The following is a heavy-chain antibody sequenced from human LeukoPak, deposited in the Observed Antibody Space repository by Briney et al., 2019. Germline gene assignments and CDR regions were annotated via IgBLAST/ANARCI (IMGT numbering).Heavy chain of an antibody. Sequence: GESLQISCKSSGYNFTTYWIVWVRQMPGKGLEWMGIIYPGDSDTRYSPSFEGQVTISADKSISTAYLQWSSLKASDTAMYYCARGLGLDAFDIWGQGTMVTVSS. CDR1: GYNFTTYW. V-gene: IGHV5-51*01. D-gene: IGHD1-26*01. J-gene: IGHJ3*02. CDR2: IYPGDSDT. CDR3: ARGLGLDAFDI.